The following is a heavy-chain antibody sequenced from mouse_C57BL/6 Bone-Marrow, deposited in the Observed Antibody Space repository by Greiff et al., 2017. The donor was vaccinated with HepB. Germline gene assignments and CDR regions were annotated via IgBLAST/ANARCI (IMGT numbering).Heavy chain of an antibody. CDR2: INPSSGYT. Sequence: QVQLKESGAELAKPGASVKLSCTASGYTFTSYWMHWVKQRPGQGLAWIGYINPSSGYTKYNQKFKDKATLTADKSYSTAYLQLSSLTYEDSAVYYCSCYYCCKGMYYWGQGTSVTVSS. CDR3: SCYYCCKGMYY. CDR1: GYTFTSYW. J-gene: IGHJ4*01. D-gene: IGHD1-1*01. V-gene: IGHV1-7*01.